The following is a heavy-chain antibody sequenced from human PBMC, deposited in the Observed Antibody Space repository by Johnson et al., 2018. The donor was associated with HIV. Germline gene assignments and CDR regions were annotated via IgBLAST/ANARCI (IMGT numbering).Heavy chain of an antibody. D-gene: IGHD3-9*01. CDR3: ARDGDDGDEADDTKGAFDI. J-gene: IGHJ3*02. CDR2: IYSGGST. CDR1: GFTVSSNY. V-gene: IGHV3-66*02. Sequence: VQLVESGGGLVQPGGSLRLSCAASGFTVSSNYMSWVRQAPGKGLEWVSVIYSGGSTYYVDSVKARFTISRDDARNTLYLQMNSLRVEDTALYYCARDGDDGDEADDTKGAFDIWGQGTMVTVSS.